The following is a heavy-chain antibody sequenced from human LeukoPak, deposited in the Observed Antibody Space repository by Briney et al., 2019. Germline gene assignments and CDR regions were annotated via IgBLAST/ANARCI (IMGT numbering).Heavy chain of an antibody. Sequence: SQTLSLTCAVSGGSISSGGYSWSWIRQPPGKGLEWIGYIYHSGSTYYNPSLKSRVTISVDRSKNQFSLKLSSATAADTAVYYCARGYYGSGNGWFDPWGQGTLVTVSS. CDR3: ARGYYGSGNGWFDP. V-gene: IGHV4-30-2*01. J-gene: IGHJ5*02. CDR1: GGSISSGGYS. CDR2: IYHSGST. D-gene: IGHD3-10*01.